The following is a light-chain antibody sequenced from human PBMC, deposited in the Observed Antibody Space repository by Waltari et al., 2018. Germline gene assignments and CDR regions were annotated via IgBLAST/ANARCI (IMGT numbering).Light chain of an antibody. CDR3: QTWDNSAVV. V-gene: IGLV3-1*01. CDR2: QDI. J-gene: IGLJ2*01. CDR1: GLGDKY. Sequence: SYELTQPHSVSVSPGQTASITCSGDGLGDKYVSWYQQKPGQSPVLVIFQDITQPSGIPGRFSGSNSGNTATLTISGTQAMDEADYYCQTWDNSAVVFGGWTKLTVL.